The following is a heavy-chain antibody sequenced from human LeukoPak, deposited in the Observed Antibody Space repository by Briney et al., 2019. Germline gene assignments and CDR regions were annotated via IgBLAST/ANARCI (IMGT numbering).Heavy chain of an antibody. CDR3: AKKASNIASLTLDH. CDR1: GFTFDDYG. Sequence: GGSLRLSCAASGFTFDDYGMSWVRQAPGKGLEWVSGINWNGGSTGYADSVKGRFTISRDNSKNTLYLQMNNLRAEDTAIYYCAKKASNIASLTLDHWGQGTLVTVSS. D-gene: IGHD2/OR15-2a*01. CDR2: INWNGGST. J-gene: IGHJ4*02. V-gene: IGHV3-20*04.